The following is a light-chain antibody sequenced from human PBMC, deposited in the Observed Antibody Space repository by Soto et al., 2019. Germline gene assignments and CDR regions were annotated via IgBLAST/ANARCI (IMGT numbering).Light chain of an antibody. V-gene: IGLV2-14*01. CDR3: SSYRSSTTFV. CDR1: SSDVGAYNY. Sequence: QSALTQPASVSGSPGQSITISCTGTSSDVGAYNYVSWYQQYPGRAPKVIIFEVRKRPSGVSTRFSGSKSGDTASLTISGLQAEDEADYYCSSYRSSTTFVFGTGTNLTVL. CDR2: EVR. J-gene: IGLJ1*01.